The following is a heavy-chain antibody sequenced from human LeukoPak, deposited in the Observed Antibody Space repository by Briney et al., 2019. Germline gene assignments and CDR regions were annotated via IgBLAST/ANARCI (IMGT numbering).Heavy chain of an antibody. CDR2: TYYRSKWYN. CDR1: GDSVSSNSAA. CDR3: AREATKEYSSGWVYYYMDV. D-gene: IGHD6-19*01. Sequence: SQTLSLTCAISGDSVSSNSAAWNWIRQSPSRGLEWLGRTYYRSKWYNDYAVSVKSRITINPDTSKNQFSLQLNSVTPEDTAVYYCAREATKEYSSGWVYYYMDVWGKGTTVTVSS. J-gene: IGHJ6*03. V-gene: IGHV6-1*01.